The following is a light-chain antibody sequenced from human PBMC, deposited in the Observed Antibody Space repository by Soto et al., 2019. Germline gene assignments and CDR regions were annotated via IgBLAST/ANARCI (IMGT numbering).Light chain of an antibody. CDR3: SSYTSSSSYV. J-gene: IGLJ1*01. CDR1: RIDIAAFNH. V-gene: IGLV2-14*03. CDR2: DVI. Sequence: QSVLTQPASMSDSPGQWITISCIVTRIDIAAFNHVSWHQQHPGKAPKLIIYDVIHRPSGVSSRFSGSKTGNTASLIISGLQAEDEADYYCSSYTSSSSYVFGSGSKVTVL.